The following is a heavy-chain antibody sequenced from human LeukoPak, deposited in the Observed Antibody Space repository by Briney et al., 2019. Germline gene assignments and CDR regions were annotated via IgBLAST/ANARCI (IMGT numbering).Heavy chain of an antibody. D-gene: IGHD5-24*01. V-gene: IGHV3-30*02. CDR1: GFTFSSSG. CDR2: IDYDGRNA. CDR3: AREGYSPRDGYNFNFDY. J-gene: IGHJ4*02. Sequence: GGSLRLSCAASGFTFSSSGMHWVRQAPGKGLEWVAFIDYDGRNAFYADSVKGRFTISRDNAKNSLYLQMNSLRAEDTAVYYCAREGYSPRDGYNFNFDYWGQGTLVTVSS.